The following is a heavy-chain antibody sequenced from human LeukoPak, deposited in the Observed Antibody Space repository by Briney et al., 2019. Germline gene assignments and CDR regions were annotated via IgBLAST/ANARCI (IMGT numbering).Heavy chain of an antibody. CDR2: INPNSGGT. CDR1: GYTFTGYY. J-gene: IGHJ5*02. V-gene: IGHV1-2*02. D-gene: IGHD3-9*01. CDR3: AREPTLLRYFDWSTHWLDP. Sequence: ASVKVSCKASGYTFTGYYMHWVRQAPGQGLEWMGWINPNSGGTNYAQKFQGRVTMTRDTSISTAYMELSRLRSDDTAVYYCAREPTLLRYFDWSTHWLDPWGQGTLVTVSS.